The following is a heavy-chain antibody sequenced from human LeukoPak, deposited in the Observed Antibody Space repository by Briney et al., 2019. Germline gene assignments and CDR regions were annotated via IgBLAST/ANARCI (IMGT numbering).Heavy chain of an antibody. CDR3: AKGVSSSWYGGNWFDP. V-gene: IGHV3-9*03. D-gene: IGHD6-13*01. CDR1: GFTFDDYA. CDR2: ISWNSGSI. Sequence: GGSLRLSCAAPGFTFDDYAMHWVRQAPGKGLEWVSGISWNSGSIGYADSVKGRFTISRDNAKNSLYLQMDSLRAEDMALYYCAKGVSSSWYGGNWFDPWGQGTLVTVSS. J-gene: IGHJ5*02.